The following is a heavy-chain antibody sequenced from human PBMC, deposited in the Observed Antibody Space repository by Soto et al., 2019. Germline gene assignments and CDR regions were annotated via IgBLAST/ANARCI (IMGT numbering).Heavy chain of an antibody. J-gene: IGHJ5*02. CDR3: AKSDRGWFGPFDP. V-gene: IGHV3-23*01. CDR1: GFTFSSYA. Sequence: EVQLLESGEGLVQPGGSLRLSCAASGFTFSSYAMSWVRQAPGKGLEWVSAISGSGGSTYYADSVKGRFTISRDNSKSTLYLQMNSLRAEDTAVYYCAKSDRGWFGPFDPWGQGTLVTVSS. CDR2: ISGSGGST. D-gene: IGHD3-16*01.